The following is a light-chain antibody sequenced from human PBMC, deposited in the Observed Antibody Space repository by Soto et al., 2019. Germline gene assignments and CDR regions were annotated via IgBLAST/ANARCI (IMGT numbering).Light chain of an antibody. CDR2: VNS. J-gene: IGLJ2*01. V-gene: IGLV1-40*01. Sequence: QLVLTQPPSVSGAPGQRVTIPCTGSSSNIGAGYDVHWYQQLPGTAPKLLIYVNSNRPSGVPDRFSGSKSGTSASLAITGLQAEDEADYYCQSYDSSLSGVVFGGGTKLTVL. CDR1: SSNIGAGYD. CDR3: QSYDSSLSGVV.